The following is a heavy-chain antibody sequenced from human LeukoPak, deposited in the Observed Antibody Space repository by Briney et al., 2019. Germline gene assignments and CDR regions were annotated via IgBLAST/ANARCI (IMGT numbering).Heavy chain of an antibody. V-gene: IGHV4-34*01. CDR2: INNSEST. CDR3: ARGRGVVVVAATRADYYYMDV. J-gene: IGHJ6*03. D-gene: IGHD2-15*01. CDR1: GGSFSGNY. Sequence: PSETLSLTCAVYGGSFSGNYWSWIPQPPGKGLEWMGEINNSESTNYNQSLKSGVTISVDTSKNQFSLKLSSVTAADTAVYYCARGRGVVVVAATRADYYYMDVWGKGTMVTVSS.